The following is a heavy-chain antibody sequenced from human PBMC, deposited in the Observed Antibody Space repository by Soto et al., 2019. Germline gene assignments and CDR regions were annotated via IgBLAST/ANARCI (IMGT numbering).Heavy chain of an antibody. J-gene: IGHJ3*02. CDR3: ARLLTEGATYREDAFDI. CDR2: ISTFNGKT. Sequence: QVQLMQSGGEVKEPGASVKVSCTTSRYTFTSHGISWVRQAPGQVLEWMGWISTFNGKTDYAQKFQGRLTMTADTRTNTAYMELRSLRSDDTALYFYARLLTEGATYREDAFDIWGQGTKVTVSS. D-gene: IGHD1-26*01. V-gene: IGHV1-18*01. CDR1: RYTFTSHG.